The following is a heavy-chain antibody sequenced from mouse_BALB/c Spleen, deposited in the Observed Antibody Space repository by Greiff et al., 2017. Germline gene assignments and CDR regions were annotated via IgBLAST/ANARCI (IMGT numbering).Heavy chain of an antibody. D-gene: IGHD6-1*01. CDR3: ARGGAPVDY. J-gene: IGHJ2*01. CDR2: INPSNGRT. Sequence: QVQLQQPGAELVKPGASVKLSCKASGYTFTSYWMHWVKQRPGQGLEWIGEINPSNGRTNYNEKFKSKATLTADKSSSTAYMKLSSLTSDDSAVYFCARGGAPVDYWGQGTTLTVSS. CDR1: GYTFTSYW. V-gene: IGHV1S81*02.